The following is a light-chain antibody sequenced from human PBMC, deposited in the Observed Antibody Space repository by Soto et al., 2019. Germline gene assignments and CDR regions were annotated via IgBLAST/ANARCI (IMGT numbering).Light chain of an antibody. CDR1: HSIGTW. CDR3: QHYNSHSPT. V-gene: IGKV1-5*01. CDR2: GAS. J-gene: IGKJ1*01. Sequence: IQMTQSPSSLSASVGDRVTITCRASHSIGTWLAWYQHKPGKAPRLLIYGASTLESGVPSRFSGSGSATEFTLTISSLQPDDFATFYCQHYNSHSPTFGQGTKVDI.